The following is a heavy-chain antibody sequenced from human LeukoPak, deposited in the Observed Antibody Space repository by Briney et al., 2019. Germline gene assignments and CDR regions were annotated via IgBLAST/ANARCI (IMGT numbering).Heavy chain of an antibody. V-gene: IGHV4-61*02. D-gene: IGHD6-19*01. CDR1: GGSISSGSYY. Sequence: SETLSLTCTVSGGSISSGSYYWSWIRQPAGKGLEWIGRIYTSGSTNYNPSLKSRVTISVDTSKNQFSLKLSSVTAAGTAVYYCARTSSSGLVGGYYFDYWGQGTLVTVSS. CDR3: ARTSSSGLVGGYYFDY. CDR2: IYTSGST. J-gene: IGHJ4*02.